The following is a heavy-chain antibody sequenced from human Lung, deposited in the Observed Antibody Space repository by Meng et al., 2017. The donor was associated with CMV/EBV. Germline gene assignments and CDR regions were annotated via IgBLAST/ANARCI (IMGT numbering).Heavy chain of an antibody. V-gene: IGHV3-23*01. CDR2: MSASGGST. CDR1: GFTFSSYG. J-gene: IGHJ3*02. CDR3: AKYPSDIVLMDFAIYAFDI. Sequence: GESLKISCAASGFTFSSYGMSWVRQAPGKGLEWVSTMSASGGSTKYADSVKGRFTISRDNSKNMLYLQMNSLRAEDTAVYYCAKYPSDIVLMDFAIYAFDIWRQGTMVTVSS. D-gene: IGHD2-8*01.